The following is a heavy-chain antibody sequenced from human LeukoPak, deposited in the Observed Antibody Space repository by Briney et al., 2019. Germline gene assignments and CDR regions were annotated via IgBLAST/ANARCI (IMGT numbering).Heavy chain of an antibody. CDR2: IYTSGST. CDR1: GGSIRSYY. J-gene: IGHJ6*03. CDR3: ARDGYYGYYYYMDV. D-gene: IGHD1-26*01. Sequence: SETLSLTCTVSGGSIRSYYWSWIRQPAGKGLEWIGRIYTSGSTNYNPSLKSRVTMSVDMSKNQFSLKLSSVTAADTAVYYCARDGYYGYYYYMDVWGKGTTVTVSS. V-gene: IGHV4-4*07.